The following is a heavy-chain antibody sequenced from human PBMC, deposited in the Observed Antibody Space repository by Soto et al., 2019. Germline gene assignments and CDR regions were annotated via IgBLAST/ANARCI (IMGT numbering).Heavy chain of an antibody. CDR1: GFTFTDYS. CDR3: ARDGRRGYDLDV. D-gene: IGHD1-26*01. J-gene: IGHJ6*02. CDR2: ISASRTTI. V-gene: IGHV3-48*02. Sequence: EGQLVESGGGLVQPGGSLRLSCTVSGFTFTDYSLNWVRQAPGKGLEWLSYISASRTTIYYAGSVRGRFTVSRDNAKNSLYLQMNSLRDEDTAVYYCARDGRRGYDLDVWGQGPWSPSP.